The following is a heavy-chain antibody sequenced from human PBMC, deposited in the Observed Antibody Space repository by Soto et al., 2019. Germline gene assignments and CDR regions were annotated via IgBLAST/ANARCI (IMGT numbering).Heavy chain of an antibody. Sequence: QLVESGGGVVQPGRSHRLSCAASGFAFNKFGMHWVRQAPGKGLEWVAVVSYEGTNTYYADSVKGRFTISRDNSKNTIYLQMDSLRTEDTALYYCAKDRRQPLDPWGQGTLVTVAS. CDR3: AKDRRQPLDP. J-gene: IGHJ5*02. CDR2: VSYEGTNT. V-gene: IGHV3-30*18. CDR1: GFAFNKFG. D-gene: IGHD6-13*01.